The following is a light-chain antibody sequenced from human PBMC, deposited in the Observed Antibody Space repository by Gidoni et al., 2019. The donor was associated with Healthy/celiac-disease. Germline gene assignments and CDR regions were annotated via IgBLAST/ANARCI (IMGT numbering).Light chain of an antibody. CDR3: QQYDNPPIT. CDR1: QDISNY. Sequence: DIQMTQSPSSLSASVGDRVTITCQASQDISNYLNWYQQKPGKAPKLLIYDASNLETGVPSRFSGSGSGTYFTFTISSLQPEDIATYYFQQYDNPPITFGQGTRLEIK. J-gene: IGKJ5*01. V-gene: IGKV1-33*01. CDR2: DAS.